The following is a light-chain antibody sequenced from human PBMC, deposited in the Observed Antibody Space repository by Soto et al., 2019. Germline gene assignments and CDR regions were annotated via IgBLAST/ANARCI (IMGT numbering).Light chain of an antibody. CDR3: LQGTHWPWT. Sequence: DXXMTQSPLFLPVTLGQPASISCRSSQSLIHSDGNTYLSWFQQRPGQSPRRLIYEVSDRDSGVPDRFTGSGSGTDFTLKISRVEAEDVGVYYCLQGTHWPWTFGQGTEVEIK. CDR1: QSLIHSDGNTY. CDR2: EVS. J-gene: IGKJ1*01. V-gene: IGKV2-30*02.